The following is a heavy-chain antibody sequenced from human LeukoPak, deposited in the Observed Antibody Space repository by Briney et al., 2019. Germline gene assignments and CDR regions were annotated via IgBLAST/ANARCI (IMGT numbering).Heavy chain of an antibody. CDR2: IYYSGST. J-gene: IGHJ4*02. Sequence: SETLSLTCTVSGGSIRGYYGSWIRQPPGKGLECIGYIYYSGSTNYNPSLKSRVTISVDTSRNQFSLKLTSVTAAVTAVYYCAKVSDRDSSGYYWGFEYWGQGTLVTVSS. CDR1: GGSIRGYY. V-gene: IGHV4-59*08. D-gene: IGHD3-22*01. CDR3: AKVSDRDSSGYYWGFEY.